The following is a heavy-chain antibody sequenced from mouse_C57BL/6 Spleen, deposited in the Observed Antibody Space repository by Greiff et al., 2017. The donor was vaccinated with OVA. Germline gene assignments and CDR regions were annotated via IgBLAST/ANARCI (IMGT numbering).Heavy chain of an antibody. CDR3: ARSGAYDDGSSYYYFDV. J-gene: IGHJ1*03. CDR2: IYPGDGDT. Sequence: VQLQQSGPELVKPGASVKISCKASGYAFTSYWMNWVKQRPGKGLEWIGRIYPGDGDTNYNGKFKGKATLTADKSSSTAYMQLSSLTSEDSAVYVCARSGAYDDGSSYYYFDVWGKGTTVTVSS. D-gene: IGHD1-1*01. CDR1: GYAFTSYW. V-gene: IGHV1-82*01.